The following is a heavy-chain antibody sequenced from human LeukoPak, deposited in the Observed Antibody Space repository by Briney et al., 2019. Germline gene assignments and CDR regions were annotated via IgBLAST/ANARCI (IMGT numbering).Heavy chain of an antibody. CDR3: ARVSSGEHFDY. V-gene: IGHV4-4*02. D-gene: IGHD4-17*01. CDR2: MFHTGTT. J-gene: IGHJ4*02. Sequence: SETLSLTCAVSGDSINNNEWWSWVRQPPGKGLEWIGEMFHTGTTHYSPSLKSRVTISVETSKNRFSLQLHSVTAADTAVYYCARVSSGEHFDYWGQGSLVTVSS. CDR1: GDSINNNEW.